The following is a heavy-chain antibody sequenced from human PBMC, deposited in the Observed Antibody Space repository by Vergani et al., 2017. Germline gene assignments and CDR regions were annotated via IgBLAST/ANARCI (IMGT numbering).Heavy chain of an antibody. D-gene: IGHD5-12*01. CDR2: IYYSGST. V-gene: IGHV4-59*01. CDR1: GGSLSSYY. J-gene: IGHJ5*02. CDR3: ASLSGYDRPSWFDP. Sequence: QVQLQESGPGLVKPSETLSLTCTVSGGSLSSYYWSWIRQPPGKGLEWIGYIYYSGSTNYNPSLKSRVTISVDTSKNQFSLKLSSVTAADTAVYYCASLSGYDRPSWFDPWGQGTLVTVSS.